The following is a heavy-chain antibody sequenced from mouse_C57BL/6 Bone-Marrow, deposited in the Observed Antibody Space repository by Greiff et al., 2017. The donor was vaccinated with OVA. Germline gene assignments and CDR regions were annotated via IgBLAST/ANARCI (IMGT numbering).Heavy chain of an antibody. D-gene: IGHD2-4*01. CDR1: GFNIKDDY. CDR2: IDPGNGDT. Sequence: EVQLQQSGAELVRPGASVTLSCTASGFNIKDDYMHWVQQRPEQGLEWIGWIDPGNGDTEYASKFQGKATITADKSSNTAYLQLSSLTSEDTAVYYCTTLYDYDDGVFDYWGQGTTLTVSS. CDR3: TTLYDYDDGVFDY. V-gene: IGHV14-4*01. J-gene: IGHJ2*01.